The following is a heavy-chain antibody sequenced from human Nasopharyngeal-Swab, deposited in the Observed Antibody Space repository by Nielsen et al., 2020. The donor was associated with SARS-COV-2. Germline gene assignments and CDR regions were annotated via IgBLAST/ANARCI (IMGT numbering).Heavy chain of an antibody. J-gene: IGHJ4*02. Sequence: ASVKVSCKASGYTFTSYYMHWVRQAPGQGLEWMGIINPSGGSTSYAQKFQGRVTMTRDTSTSTVYMELSSLRSEDTAVYYCAREGTYSYGSGSFTPTYYFDYWGQGTLVTVSS. D-gene: IGHD3-10*01. CDR2: INPSGGST. CDR1: GYTFTSYY. V-gene: IGHV1-46*01. CDR3: AREGTYSYGSGSFTPTYYFDY.